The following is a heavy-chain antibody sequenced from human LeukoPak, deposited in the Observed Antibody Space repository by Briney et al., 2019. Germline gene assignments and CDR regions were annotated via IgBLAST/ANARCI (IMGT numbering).Heavy chain of an antibody. V-gene: IGHV3-30*18. CDR2: ISYDGSNT. CDR3: AKDRDSGDHWLDP. Sequence: GGSLRLSCAASGFTFSNAWMSWVRQAPGKGLEWVAIISYDGSNTYYADSVKGRFTISRDNSKNTLYLQMNSLRAEDTAVYYCAKDRDSGDHWLDPWGQGTLVTVSS. CDR1: GFTFSNAW. D-gene: IGHD2-15*01. J-gene: IGHJ5*02.